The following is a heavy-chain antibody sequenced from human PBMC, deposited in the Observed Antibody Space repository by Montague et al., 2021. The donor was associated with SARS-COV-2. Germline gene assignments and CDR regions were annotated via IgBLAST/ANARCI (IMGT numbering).Heavy chain of an antibody. D-gene: IGHD5-18*01. J-gene: IGHJ5*02. Sequence: SLRLSCAGTEFSFNTYNTNWVRQAPGKGLEWISHMSAGGNTKYYADSVKGRFTISRDNAKNSLYLQMDSLRAEDTAVYYCAVYTAVALGQGTMVTVSS. CDR1: EFSFNTYN. V-gene: IGHV3-48*03. CDR2: MSAGGNTK. CDR3: AVYTAVA.